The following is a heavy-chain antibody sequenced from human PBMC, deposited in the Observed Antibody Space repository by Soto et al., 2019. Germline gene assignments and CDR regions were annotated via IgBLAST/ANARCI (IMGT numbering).Heavy chain of an antibody. CDR2: IYPGDSDT. CDR1: GYSFTSYW. CDR3: ARSDSVGVAAGTLDY. D-gene: IGHD6-13*01. J-gene: IGHJ4*02. V-gene: IGHV5-51*01. Sequence: PGESLKISCKGSGYSFTSYWIGWVRQMPGKGLEWMGIIYPGDSDTRYSPSFQGQVTISADKSISTAYLQWSSLKASDTAMYYCARSDSVGVAAGTLDYWGQGTLVTVSS.